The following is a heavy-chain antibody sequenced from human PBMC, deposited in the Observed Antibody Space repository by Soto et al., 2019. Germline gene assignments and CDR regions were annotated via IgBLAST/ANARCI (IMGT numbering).Heavy chain of an antibody. CDR3: ASLGVYSSSWYVGYFQH. Sequence: NLSETLSLTCTVSGGSVSSYFWSWIRQSPGKGLEWIAYIYYDGGTNYNPSLKSRVIISVDTSKNQFALKMRSVTAADTAVYYCASLGVYSSSWYVGYFQHWGQGTLVTVSS. CDR2: IYYDGGT. V-gene: IGHV4-59*08. CDR1: GGSVSSYF. D-gene: IGHD6-13*01. J-gene: IGHJ1*01.